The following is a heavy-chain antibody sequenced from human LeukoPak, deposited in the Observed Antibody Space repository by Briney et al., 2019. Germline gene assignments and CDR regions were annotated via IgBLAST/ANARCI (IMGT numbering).Heavy chain of an antibody. V-gene: IGHV3-30*04. CDR3: AKDSAVGALGGWFDP. Sequence: PGGSLRLSCAASGFTFSSYAMHWVRQAPGKGLEWVAVISYDGSNKYYADSVKGRFTISRDNSKNTLYLQMNSLRAEDTAVYYCAKDSAVGALGGWFDPWGQGTLVTVSS. D-gene: IGHD1-26*01. J-gene: IGHJ5*02. CDR2: ISYDGSNK. CDR1: GFTFSSYA.